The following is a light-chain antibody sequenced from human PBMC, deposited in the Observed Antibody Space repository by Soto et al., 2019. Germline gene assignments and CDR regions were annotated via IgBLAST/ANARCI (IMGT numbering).Light chain of an antibody. CDR2: AAS. Sequence: DIQMTQSPSSVSASVVDRVTVTCRASQGIRSWLAWYQKKPGKAPKXXIYAASSLQSGVPSRFSGSGSGTDFTLTISSLQPEDCAIYFCQQANSFPITFGQGTRLEIK. CDR1: QGIRSW. CDR3: QQANSFPIT. V-gene: IGKV1-12*01. J-gene: IGKJ5*01.